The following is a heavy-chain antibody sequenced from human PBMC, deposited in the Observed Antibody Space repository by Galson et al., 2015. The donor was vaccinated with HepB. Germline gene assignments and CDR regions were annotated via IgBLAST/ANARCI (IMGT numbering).Heavy chain of an antibody. Sequence: SVKVSCKASGATFSSYAISWVRQAPGQGLEWMGGIIPIFGIANYAQKFQGRVTITADKSTSTAYMELSSLRSEDTAMYYCAREDYYGSGSYYKNYYYGMDVRGQGTTVTVSS. D-gene: IGHD3-10*01. CDR2: IIPIFGIA. CDR3: AREDYYGSGSYYKNYYYGMDV. J-gene: IGHJ6*02. CDR1: GATFSSYA. V-gene: IGHV1-69*10.